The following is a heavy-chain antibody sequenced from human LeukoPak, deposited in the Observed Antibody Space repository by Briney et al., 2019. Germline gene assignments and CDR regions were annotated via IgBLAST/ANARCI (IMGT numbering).Heavy chain of an antibody. D-gene: IGHD3-22*01. V-gene: IGHV3-23*01. CDR2: ISGSGETT. CDR3: AKTHGYFDQ. CDR1: GFTFSSYG. Sequence: GGSLRLSCAASGFTFSSYGMTWLRQTPAKGLEWVSAISGSGETTYYSDSVKGRFTISRDNFKNTLFLQMNSLRVEDAAMYYCAKTHGYFDQWGQGTLVAVSS. J-gene: IGHJ4*02.